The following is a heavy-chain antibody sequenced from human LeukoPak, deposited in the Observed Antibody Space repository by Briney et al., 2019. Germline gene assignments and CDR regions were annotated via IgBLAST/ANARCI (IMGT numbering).Heavy chain of an antibody. J-gene: IGHJ3*02. D-gene: IGHD1-26*01. CDR3: AQVGATMAFDI. V-gene: IGHV3-7*03. CDR1: GFTLKNSW. CDR2: IKQDGSEK. Sequence: GGSLRLSCAASGFTLKNSWMSWVRQAPGKGLEWVANIKQDGSEKYYVDSVKGRFTISRDNAKNSLYLQMNSLRAEDTALYYCAQVGATMAFDIWGQGTMVTVSS.